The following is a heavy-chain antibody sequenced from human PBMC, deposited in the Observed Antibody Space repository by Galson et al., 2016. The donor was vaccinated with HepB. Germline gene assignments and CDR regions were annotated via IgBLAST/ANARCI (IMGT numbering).Heavy chain of an antibody. J-gene: IGHJ6*02. V-gene: IGHV3-13*01. Sequence: SLRLSCAASGFTFSSYDMHWVRQATGKGLEWVSGIDTAGGTSYLGSVKGRFTISRENAKNSLYLQMNCLRVGDTAVYYCVREILLVVGYYGMDVWGQGTMVTVSS. CDR1: GFTFSSYD. CDR3: VREILLVVGYYGMDV. D-gene: IGHD5-18*01. CDR2: IDTAGGT.